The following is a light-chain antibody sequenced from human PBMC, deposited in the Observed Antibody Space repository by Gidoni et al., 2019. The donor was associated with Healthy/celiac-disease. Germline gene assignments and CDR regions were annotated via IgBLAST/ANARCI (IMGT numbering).Light chain of an antibody. CDR2: KAS. V-gene: IGKV1-5*03. Sequence: DIQMNQSPSTLSASVGDRVTITCRASQSISSWLAWYQQKPGKAPKLLIYKASSLESGVPSRFNGSGSGTEFTLTISSLQPDDFATYYCQQDNSYSLTFGGGTKVEIK. J-gene: IGKJ4*01. CDR1: QSISSW. CDR3: QQDNSYSLT.